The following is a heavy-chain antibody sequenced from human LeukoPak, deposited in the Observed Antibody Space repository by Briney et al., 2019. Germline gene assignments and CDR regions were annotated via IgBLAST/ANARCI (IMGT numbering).Heavy chain of an antibody. Sequence: SETLSLTCTVSGGSISSYYWSWIRQPPGKGLEWIGYIYYSGSTNYNPSLRSRVTISVDTSKNQFSLKLSSVTAADTAVYYCARQESVGATIDYWGQGTLVTVPS. CDR2: IYYSGST. D-gene: IGHD1-26*01. J-gene: IGHJ4*02. V-gene: IGHV4-59*01. CDR1: GGSISSYY. CDR3: ARQESVGATIDY.